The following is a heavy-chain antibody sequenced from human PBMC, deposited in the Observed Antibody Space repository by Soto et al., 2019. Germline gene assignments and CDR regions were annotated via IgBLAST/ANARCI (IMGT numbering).Heavy chain of an antibody. D-gene: IGHD3-22*01. Sequence: LRLSCAASGFTVSSNYMSWVRQAPGKGLEWVSVIYSGGSTYYADSVKGRFTISRDNSKNTLYLQMNSLRAEDTAVYYCARARADYYDSSGYYYWGQGTLVTVSS. V-gene: IGHV3-53*01. CDR3: ARARADYYDSSGYYY. J-gene: IGHJ4*02. CDR2: IYSGGST. CDR1: GFTVSSNY.